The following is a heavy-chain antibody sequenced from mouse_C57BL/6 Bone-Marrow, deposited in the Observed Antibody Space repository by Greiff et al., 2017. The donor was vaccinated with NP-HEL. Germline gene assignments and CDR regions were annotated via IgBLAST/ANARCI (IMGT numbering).Heavy chain of an antibody. J-gene: IGHJ2*01. CDR1: GYTFTSYW. CDR3: AGGYYYGSSCYFDY. V-gene: IGHV1-55*01. D-gene: IGHD1-1*01. CDR2: IYPGSGST. Sequence: VQLQQPGAELVKPGASVKMSCKASGYTFTSYWITWVKQRPGQGLEWIGDIYPGSGSTNYNEKFKSKATLTADTSSSTAYMQLSSLTSEDSAVYYCAGGYYYGSSCYFDYWGQGTTLTVSS.